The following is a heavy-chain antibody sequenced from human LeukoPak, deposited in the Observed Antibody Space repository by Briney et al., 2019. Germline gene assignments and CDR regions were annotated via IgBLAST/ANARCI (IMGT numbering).Heavy chain of an antibody. CDR3: ATRSSGWYTPFDY. CDR2: IYYSGNT. J-gene: IGHJ4*02. D-gene: IGHD6-19*01. V-gene: IGHV4-39*07. CDR1: GGSISTTSYS. Sequence: SETLSLTCTVSGGSISTTSYSWGWIRQPPGKGLEWIGNIYYSGNTYYNPSLKSRVTISVDTSKNQFSLRLSSVTAADTAVYYCATRSSGWYTPFDYWGQGSLVTVSS.